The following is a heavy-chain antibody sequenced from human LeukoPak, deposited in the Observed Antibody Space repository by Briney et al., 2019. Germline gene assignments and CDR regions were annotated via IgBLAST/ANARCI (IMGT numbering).Heavy chain of an antibody. Sequence: PSETLSLTCTVSGGSISSDDYYWSWIRQPPGNGLEWIGCIYYSGSTYYNPSLKSRVTISVDTSKNQFSLKLSSVTAADTAVYYCARVVGRTVTTPWFDPWGQGTLVTVSS. V-gene: IGHV4-30-4*01. J-gene: IGHJ5*02. CDR1: GGSISSDDYY. D-gene: IGHD4-17*01. CDR2: IYYSGST. CDR3: ARVVGRTVTTPWFDP.